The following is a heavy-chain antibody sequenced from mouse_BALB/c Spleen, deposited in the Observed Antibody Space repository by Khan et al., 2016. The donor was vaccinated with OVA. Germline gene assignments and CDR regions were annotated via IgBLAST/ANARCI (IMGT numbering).Heavy chain of an antibody. Sequence: QVQLQQSGTELVKPGASVKLSCKTSGYTFTRYYMYWVKQRPGQGLEWIGEINPSNGGTNFNEKFKSKATLTVDKLSSTAYMQLSSLTSEDSAVYYCTRKDYYGSSHRYCDVWGAGTTVTVSS. J-gene: IGHJ1*01. CDR1: GYTFTRYY. D-gene: IGHD1-1*01. CDR2: INPSNGGT. V-gene: IGHV1-53*01. CDR3: TRKDYYGSSHRYCDV.